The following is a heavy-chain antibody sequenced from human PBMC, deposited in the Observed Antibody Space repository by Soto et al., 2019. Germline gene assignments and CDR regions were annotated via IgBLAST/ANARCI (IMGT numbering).Heavy chain of an antibody. D-gene: IGHD3-3*01. J-gene: IGHJ3*02. CDR1: GSTFSSYA. CDR2: ISGSGGST. V-gene: IGHV3-23*01. Sequence: GGSLRLSCAASGSTFSSYAMSWVRQAPGKGLEWVSAISGSGGSTYYADSVKGRFTISRDNSKNTLYLQMNSLRAEDTAVYYCAKALHDFWSGYSINDAFDIWGQGTMVTVSS. CDR3: AKALHDFWSGYSINDAFDI.